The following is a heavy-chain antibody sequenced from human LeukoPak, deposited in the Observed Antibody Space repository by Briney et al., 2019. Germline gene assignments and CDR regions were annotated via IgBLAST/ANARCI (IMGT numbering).Heavy chain of an antibody. J-gene: IGHJ6*02. CDR1: GYTFTSYA. V-gene: IGHV7-4-1*02. CDR2: INTNTGNP. D-gene: IGHD2-15*01. CDR3: ARKSTVVAATKPSYYYYYYGMDV. Sequence: ASVKVSCKASGYTFTSYAMNWVRQAPGQGLEWMGWINTNTGNPTYAQGFTGRFVFSLDTSVSTAYLQISSLKAEDTAVYYCARKSTVVAATKPSYYYYYYGMDVWGQGTTVTVSS.